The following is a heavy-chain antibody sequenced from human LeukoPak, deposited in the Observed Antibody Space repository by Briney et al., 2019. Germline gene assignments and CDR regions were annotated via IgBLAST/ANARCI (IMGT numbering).Heavy chain of an antibody. CDR3: ARHLSGSYSFDY. V-gene: IGHV4-34*01. D-gene: IGHD1-26*01. Sequence: PSETLSLTCAVYGGSISGYYWSWIRQPPGKGLEWIGQIYSGGGTIYNPSLKSRVTFSLDTSKKQLSLKLTSVTAADTAVYYCARHLSGSYSFDYWGQGTLVTVSS. CDR2: IYSGGGT. J-gene: IGHJ4*02. CDR1: GGSISGYY.